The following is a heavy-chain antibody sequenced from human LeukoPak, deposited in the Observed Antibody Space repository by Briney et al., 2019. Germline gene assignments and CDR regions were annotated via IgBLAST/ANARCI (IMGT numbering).Heavy chain of an antibody. J-gene: IGHJ6*03. CDR2: INGDGRNI. CDR3: AKVMPPGRIRFYSYYMDV. V-gene: IGHV3-74*01. CDR1: GFTFSSYW. D-gene: IGHD2-15*01. Sequence: GGSLRLSCVASGFTFSSYWMHWVRQDPRKGLVWVSRINGDGRNINYADSVRGRFTISRDKSKNTLSLQMNGLRVEDTAVYYCAKVMPPGRIRFYSYYMDVWGKGTTVTVS.